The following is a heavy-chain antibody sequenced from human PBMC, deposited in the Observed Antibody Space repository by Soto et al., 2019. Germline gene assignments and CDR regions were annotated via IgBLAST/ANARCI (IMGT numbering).Heavy chain of an antibody. V-gene: IGHV4-31*01. D-gene: IGHD5-12*01. Sequence: QVQLQESGPGLVKPSQTLSLTCTVSGGSINSGGHYWSWIRQHPGKGLEWIGYVHYSGTTCYSPSLKSLVPMSVDMSTNQFSLKLTSMTAADTALSYCARGGNSGCTGGFDPWGQGTLVTVSS. CDR1: GGSINSGGHY. CDR3: ARGGNSGCTGGFDP. J-gene: IGHJ5*02. CDR2: VHYSGTT.